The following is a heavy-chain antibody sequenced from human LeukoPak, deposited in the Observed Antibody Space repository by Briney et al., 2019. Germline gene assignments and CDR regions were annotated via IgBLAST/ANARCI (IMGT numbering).Heavy chain of an antibody. CDR2: IKQDGSEK. CDR1: GFTFSSYW. D-gene: IGHD5-18*01. Sequence: GKSLRLSCAASGFTFSSYWMNWVRQAPGKGLEWVANIKQDGSEKYYVDSVKGRFTISRDNAKNSLYLQMNSLRVEDTAVYYCAKGGTAMVPYYYYGMDVWGQGTTVTVSS. V-gene: IGHV3-7*03. CDR3: AKGGTAMVPYYYYGMDV. J-gene: IGHJ6*02.